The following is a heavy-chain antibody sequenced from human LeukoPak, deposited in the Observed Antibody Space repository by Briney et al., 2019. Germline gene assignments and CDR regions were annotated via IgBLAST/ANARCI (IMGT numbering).Heavy chain of an antibody. CDR1: GFTVSSDY. CDR3: ARGRPGYYFEH. J-gene: IGHJ4*02. V-gene: IGHV3-53*01. D-gene: IGHD6-6*01. CDR2: IYAGGTT. Sequence: PGGSLRLSCAASGFTVSSDYMSWVRQAPGKGLEWVSVIYAGGTTYYADFVKGRFTISRDKSKNTLYLQVNSLRAEDTAVYYCARGRPGYYFEHWGQGTLVTVSS.